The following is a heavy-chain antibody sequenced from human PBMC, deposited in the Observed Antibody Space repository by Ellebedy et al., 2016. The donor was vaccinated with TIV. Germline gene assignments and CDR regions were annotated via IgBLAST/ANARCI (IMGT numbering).Heavy chain of an antibody. CDR2: ISYDGSNK. V-gene: IGHV3-30*03. J-gene: IGHJ4*02. Sequence: PGGSLRLSCAASGFTFSSYGMHWVRQAPGKGLEWVAVISYDGSNKYYADSVKGRFTISRDNSKNTLYLQMNSLRAEDTAVYYCARTPWSSGWYLEDYWGQGTLVTVSS. CDR1: GFTFSSYG. CDR3: ARTPWSSGWYLEDY. D-gene: IGHD6-19*01.